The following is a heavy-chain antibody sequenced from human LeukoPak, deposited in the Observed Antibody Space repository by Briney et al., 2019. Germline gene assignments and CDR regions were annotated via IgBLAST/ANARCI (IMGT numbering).Heavy chain of an antibody. CDR3: AKKRLWFGEFDY. CDR1: GFTFSSYS. V-gene: IGHV3-21*04. CDR2: ISSSSSYI. D-gene: IGHD3-10*01. Sequence: PGGSLRLSCAASGFTFSSYSMNWVRQAPGKGLEWVSSISSSSSYIYYADSVKGRFTISRDNSKNTLYLQMNSLRAEDTAVYYCAKKRLWFGEFDYWGQGTLVTVSS. J-gene: IGHJ4*02.